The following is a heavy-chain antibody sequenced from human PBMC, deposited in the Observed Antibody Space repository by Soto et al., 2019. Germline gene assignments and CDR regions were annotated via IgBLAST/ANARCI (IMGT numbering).Heavy chain of an antibody. CDR3: VKVGYSYGTGPDY. V-gene: IGHV3-64D*06. Sequence: GGSLRLSCSASGFTFSSYAMHWVRQAPGKGLEYVSAISSNGGSTYYADSVKGRFTISRDNSKNTLYLQMSSLRAEDTAVYYCVKVGYSYGTGPDYWGQGTLVTVS. CDR1: GFTFSSYA. J-gene: IGHJ4*02. D-gene: IGHD5-18*01. CDR2: ISSNGGST.